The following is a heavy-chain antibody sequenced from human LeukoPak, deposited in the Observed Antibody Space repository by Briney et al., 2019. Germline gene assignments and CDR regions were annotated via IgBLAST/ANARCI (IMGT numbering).Heavy chain of an antibody. CDR2: ISHSGST. J-gene: IGHJ4*01. CDR3: ARDKAVVAAHFDY. CDR1: GGSFSGYY. Sequence: SETLSLTCAVYGGSFSGYYWSWIRQPPGKGLEWIGEISHSGSTNYNPSLKSRVTISVDTSKNQFSLKLSSVTAADTAVYYCARDKAVVAAHFDYWGQGTLVTVSS. D-gene: IGHD2-15*01. V-gene: IGHV4-34*01.